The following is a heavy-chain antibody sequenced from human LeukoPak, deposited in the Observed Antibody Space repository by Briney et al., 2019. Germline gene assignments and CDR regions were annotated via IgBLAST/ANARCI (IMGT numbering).Heavy chain of an antibody. V-gene: IGHV1-69*05. Sequence: SVKVSCKASGYTFTSYAMNWVRQAPGQGLEWMGGIIPIFGTPNYAQKSQGRVTMTTDTSTSTAYMELRSLRSDDTAVYYCARTPRSSGWYRDYNWFDPWGQGTLVTVSS. CDR3: ARTPRSSGWYRDYNWFDP. J-gene: IGHJ5*02. CDR1: GYTFTSYA. CDR2: IIPIFGTP. D-gene: IGHD6-19*01.